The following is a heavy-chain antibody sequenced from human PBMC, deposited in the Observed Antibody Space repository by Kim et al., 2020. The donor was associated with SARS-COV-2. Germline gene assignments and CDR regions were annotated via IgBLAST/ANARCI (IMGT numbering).Heavy chain of an antibody. CDR1: GGSIRSGGKF. CDR2: ISYSGNS. Sequence: SETMSLTCSVSGGSIRSGGKFWTWIRQHPAKGLEWIGYISYSGNSHYSPSLRSRVSISLQTSENQCSLELTSVTAADTAVYYGTRGEPLFYRGPGIPVTV. J-gene: IGHJ4*02. V-gene: IGHV4-31*03. CDR3: TRGEPLFY.